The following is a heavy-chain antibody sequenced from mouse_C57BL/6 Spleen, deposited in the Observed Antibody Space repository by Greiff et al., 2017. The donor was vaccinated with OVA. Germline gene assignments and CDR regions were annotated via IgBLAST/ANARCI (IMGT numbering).Heavy chain of an antibody. J-gene: IGHJ2*01. CDR3: ARLIGYGSLYYFDY. D-gene: IGHD1-1*01. CDR2: ISSGGSYT. Sequence: EVKLVESGGDLVKPGGSLKLSCAASGFTFSSYGMSWVRQTPDKRLEWVATISSGGSYTYYPDSVKGRFTISRDNAKNTLYLQMSSLKSEDTAMYYCARLIGYGSLYYFDYWGQGTTLTVSS. CDR1: GFTFSSYG. V-gene: IGHV5-6*02.